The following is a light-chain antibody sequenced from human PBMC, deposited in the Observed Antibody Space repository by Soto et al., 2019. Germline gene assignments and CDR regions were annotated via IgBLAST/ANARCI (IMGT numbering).Light chain of an antibody. J-gene: IGKJ1*01. CDR2: AAS. V-gene: IGKV1-9*01. CDR1: EDINMY. CDR3: QQFNGNSRT. Sequence: DIQLTQSPSFLSASVGDRVTITCRASEDINMYLAWYQQKPGKAPNLLIYAASTLQRGVPSRFKGSGSGTEFTLTITSLQPEDFASYYCQQFNGNSRTFGQGTKVEIK.